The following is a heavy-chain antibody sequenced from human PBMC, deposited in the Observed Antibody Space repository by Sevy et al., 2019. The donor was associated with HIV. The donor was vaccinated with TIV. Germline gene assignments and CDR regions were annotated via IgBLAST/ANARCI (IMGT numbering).Heavy chain of an antibody. Sequence: ASVKVSCKASGGTFSSYAISWVRQAPGQGLEWMGGIIPIFGTANYAQKFQGRVTITADESTGTAYMELSSLRSEDTAVYYCSVGGAPQTFDYWGQGTLVTVSS. J-gene: IGHJ4*02. CDR1: GGTFSSYA. CDR2: IIPIFGTA. V-gene: IGHV1-69*13. D-gene: IGHD3-16*01. CDR3: SVGGAPQTFDY.